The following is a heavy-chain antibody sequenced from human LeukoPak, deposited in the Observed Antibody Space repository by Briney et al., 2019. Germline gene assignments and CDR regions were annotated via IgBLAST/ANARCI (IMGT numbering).Heavy chain of an antibody. CDR3: ARGTPSGWLGAVY. D-gene: IGHD6-19*01. Sequence: ASVKVSCKASAYTFTSYEINWVRQAPGQGFEWMGWMNPNSGNTGYAQRLQGRVTMTRDTSITTAYMELSNLTSEDTAVYYCARGTPSGWLGAVYWGQGTLVTVSS. CDR2: MNPNSGNT. V-gene: IGHV1-8*01. J-gene: IGHJ4*02. CDR1: AYTFTSYE.